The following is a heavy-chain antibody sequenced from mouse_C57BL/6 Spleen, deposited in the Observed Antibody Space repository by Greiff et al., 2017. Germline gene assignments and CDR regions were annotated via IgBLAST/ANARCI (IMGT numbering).Heavy chain of an antibody. CDR3: TRVGENDAAWFAY. J-gene: IGHJ3*01. D-gene: IGHD2-12*01. Sequence: DVLLVESGGGLVKPGGSLKLSCAASGFTFSDYGMHWVRQAPEKGLEWVAYISSGSGTIYYADTVKGRFTISRANAKNTLFLQMTSLRSEDTAMDYCTRVGENDAAWFAYWGQGTLVTVSA. CDR1: GFTFSDYG. V-gene: IGHV5-17*01. CDR2: ISSGSGTI.